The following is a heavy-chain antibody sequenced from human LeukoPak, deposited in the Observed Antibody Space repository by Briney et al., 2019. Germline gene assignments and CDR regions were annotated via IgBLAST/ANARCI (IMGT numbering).Heavy chain of an antibody. V-gene: IGHV3-33*01. CDR1: GFIFRSYG. CDR3: ARVAGHDIRGLITYYFDD. Sequence: GGSLRLSCAASGFIFRSYGMQWVRQAPGKGLEWVAIIWYDGSKKYYADSVKGRFTISRDNSKNTLYLQMNSLRAEDTAVYYCARVAGHDIRGLITYYFDDWGQGTLVTVSS. J-gene: IGHJ4*02. D-gene: IGHD3-10*01. CDR2: IWYDGSKK.